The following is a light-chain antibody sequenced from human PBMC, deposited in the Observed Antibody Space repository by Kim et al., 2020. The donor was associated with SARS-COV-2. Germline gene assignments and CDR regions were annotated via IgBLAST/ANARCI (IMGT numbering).Light chain of an antibody. CDR1: SSNIGRNT. J-gene: IGLJ3*02. Sequence: QSVLTQPPSASGTPGQRVTISCSGSSSNIGRNTVNWYQQLPGMAPKLLIYSNNQRPSGVPDRFSGSKSGTSASLAISGLQSEEEADYYCAAWDDSLSGGVFGGGTQLTVL. V-gene: IGLV1-44*01. CDR3: AAWDDSLSGGV. CDR2: SNN.